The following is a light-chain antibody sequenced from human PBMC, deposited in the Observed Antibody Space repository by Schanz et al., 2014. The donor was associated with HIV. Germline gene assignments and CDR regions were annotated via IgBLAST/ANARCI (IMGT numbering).Light chain of an antibody. CDR3: SSYAGSNNVI. V-gene: IGLV2-14*03. CDR2: DVS. CDR1: SSDVGGYNY. Sequence: QSALTQPASVSGSPGQSITISCTGTSSDVGGYNYVSWYQQHPGKAPKLMIYDVSNRPSGVSSRFSGSKSGNTASLTISGPQAEDEADYYCSSYAGSNNVIFGGGTKLTVL. J-gene: IGLJ2*01.